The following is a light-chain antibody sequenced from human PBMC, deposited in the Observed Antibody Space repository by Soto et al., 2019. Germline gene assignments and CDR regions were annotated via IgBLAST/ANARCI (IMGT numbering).Light chain of an antibody. CDR2: GAS. CDR3: QQYTNWPLT. CDR1: QSVNSH. V-gene: IGKV3-15*01. Sequence: EIVMTQTPATLSVSPGDGATLSCRASQSVNSHLAWYQQKPGQAPRLLIYGASTRATGIPARFSGSGSGTEFTLTISSLQSEDFAVYYCQQYTNWPLTFGGGTKVEIK. J-gene: IGKJ4*01.